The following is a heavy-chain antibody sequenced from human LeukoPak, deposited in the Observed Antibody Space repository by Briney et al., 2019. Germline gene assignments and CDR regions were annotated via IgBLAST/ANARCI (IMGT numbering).Heavy chain of an antibody. CDR1: GFTFSSFE. CDR2: IGRGGSAT. Sequence: GGSLRLSCAASGFTFSSFEMNWVRHAPGKGLEWVSFIGRGGSATFYADSVKGRFTISRDNAKNSLYLQMNTLRGEDTAVYYCARDGRFVDHWGQGTLVTVSS. CDR3: ARDGRFVDH. J-gene: IGHJ4*02. V-gene: IGHV3-48*03.